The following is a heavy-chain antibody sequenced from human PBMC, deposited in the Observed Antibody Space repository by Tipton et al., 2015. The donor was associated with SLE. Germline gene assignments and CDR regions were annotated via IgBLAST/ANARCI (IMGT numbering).Heavy chain of an antibody. D-gene: IGHD2-2*01. J-gene: IGHJ4*02. CDR1: GFTFSSYA. CDR3: AKDPGYQLLYLDY. Sequence: SLRLSCAASGFTFSSYAMSWVRQAPGKGLEWVSAISGSGGSTYYADSVKGRFTISRDNSKNTLYLQMNSLRAEDTAVYYCAKDPGYQLLYLDYWGQGTLVTVSS. CDR2: ISGSGGST. V-gene: IGHV3-23*01.